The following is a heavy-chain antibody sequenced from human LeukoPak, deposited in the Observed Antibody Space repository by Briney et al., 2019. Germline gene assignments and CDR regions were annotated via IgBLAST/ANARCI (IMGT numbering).Heavy chain of an antibody. J-gene: IGHJ5*02. CDR2: IKSKTDGGTT. V-gene: IGHV3-15*01. D-gene: IGHD6-13*01. CDR3: TTAHSSSWYWFDP. Sequence: TSGGSLRLSCAASGFTFSNAWMSWVRQAPGKGLEWVGRIKSKTDGGTTDYAAPVKGRFTISRDVSKNTLYLQMNSLKTEDTAVYYCTTAHSSSWYWFDPWGQGTLVTVSS. CDR1: GFTFSNAW.